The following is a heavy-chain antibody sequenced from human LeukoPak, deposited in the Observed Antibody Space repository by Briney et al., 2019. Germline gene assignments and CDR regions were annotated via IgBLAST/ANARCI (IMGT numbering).Heavy chain of an antibody. V-gene: IGHV1-3*01. Sequence: ASVKVSCKASGYTFTTYAMHWVRQAPGQRLEWMGWISGGNGNTRYSQKFQGRVTFTRDTSASTAYMGLSSLRSEDTAVYYCARQMPLGEFDYWGQGTLVTVSS. CDR1: GYTFTTYA. D-gene: IGHD2-2*01. CDR2: ISGGNGNT. J-gene: IGHJ4*02. CDR3: ARQMPLGEFDY.